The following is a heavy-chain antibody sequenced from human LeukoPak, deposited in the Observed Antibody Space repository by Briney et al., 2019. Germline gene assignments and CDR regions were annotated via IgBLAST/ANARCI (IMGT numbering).Heavy chain of an antibody. CDR2: IKEDGTEK. Sequence: GGSLRLSCAASGFTFSSYEMNWVRQAPGKGLEWVANIKEDGTEKYYVDSVKGRFIISRDNAKNSLYLQMNSLRVDDTAVYYCARGSYYGYYWGQGILVTVSS. V-gene: IGHV3-7*01. J-gene: IGHJ4*02. CDR3: ARGSYYGYY. D-gene: IGHD3-10*01. CDR1: GFTFSSYE.